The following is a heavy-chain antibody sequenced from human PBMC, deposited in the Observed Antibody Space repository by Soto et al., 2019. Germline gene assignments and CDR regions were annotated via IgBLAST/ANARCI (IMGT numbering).Heavy chain of an antibody. CDR2: IYYDGTT. CDR1: GGSIRNYF. CDR3: ARGGGSFGPYYYYAMDV. Sequence: SETLSLTCGVSGGSIRNYFWSWIRQPPGKSLEWIGYIYYDGTTKYRPSLESRVTMSVDTSQNQFSLHLTSVTAADTAVYLCARGGGSFGPYYYYAMDVWGQGTTVTVSS. J-gene: IGHJ6*02. D-gene: IGHD3-10*01. V-gene: IGHV4-59*13.